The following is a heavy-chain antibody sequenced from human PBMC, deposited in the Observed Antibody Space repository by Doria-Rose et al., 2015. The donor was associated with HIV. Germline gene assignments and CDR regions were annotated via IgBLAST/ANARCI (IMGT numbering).Heavy chain of an antibody. Sequence: LVQSGAEVKKPGESLKISCKGSGFSFISYWIGWVRQMPGKGLEWMGIIYPGDSDTRYSPSFQGQVTISADKSISTAYLQWSGLKASDTAMYYCARPAIAGGDAFDIWGQGTLVTVSS. CDR1: GFSFISYW. V-gene: IGHV5-51*01. CDR3: ARPAIAGGDAFDI. D-gene: IGHD3-16*01. CDR2: IYPGDSDT. J-gene: IGHJ4*02.